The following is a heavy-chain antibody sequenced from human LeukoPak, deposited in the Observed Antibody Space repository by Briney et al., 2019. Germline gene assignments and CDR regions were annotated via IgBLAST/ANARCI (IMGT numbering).Heavy chain of an antibody. CDR1: GLTLSSKY. D-gene: IGHD3-22*01. CDR3: ATNSYNYTDSSGPTQH. Sequence: GGSLTLSCAAPGLTLSSKYMSWVRQAPGKGLVWVGVIYGGGHREYADSVMGRFTLSRDISKNTVYLQMNSLSPEDTAIYYCATNSYNYTDSSGPTQHWGQGSLVTVSS. J-gene: IGHJ1*01. V-gene: IGHV3-53*01. CDR2: IYGGGHR.